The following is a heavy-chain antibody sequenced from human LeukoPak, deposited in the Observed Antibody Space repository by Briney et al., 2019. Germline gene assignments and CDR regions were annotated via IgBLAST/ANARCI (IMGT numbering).Heavy chain of an antibody. J-gene: IGHJ2*01. Sequence: GGALRLSCAASGFTLSSHWMSWVRQAPGKGLEWVANIKQDGSEKYYVDSVKGRFTISRDNAKNSLYLQMNSLRAEDTAVYYCARGSGLLGHWYFDLWGRGTLVTVSS. V-gene: IGHV3-7*04. CDR3: ARGSGLLGHWYFDL. CDR1: GFTLSSHW. D-gene: IGHD3-16*01. CDR2: IKQDGSEK.